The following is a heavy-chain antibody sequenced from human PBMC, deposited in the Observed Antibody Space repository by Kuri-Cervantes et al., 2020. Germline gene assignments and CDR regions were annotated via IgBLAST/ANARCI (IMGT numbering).Heavy chain of an antibody. CDR1: GGSISSSSYY. CDR3: ARAYSSSSYDWLDP. D-gene: IGHD6-6*01. CDR2: IYYSGST. Sequence: SETLSLTCTVSGGSISSSSYYWGWIRQPPGKGLEWIGSIYYSGSTYYNPSLKSRVTISVDTSKNQFSLKLSSVTAADTAVYYCARAYSSSSYDWLDPWGQGTLVTVSS. J-gene: IGHJ5*02. V-gene: IGHV4-39*07.